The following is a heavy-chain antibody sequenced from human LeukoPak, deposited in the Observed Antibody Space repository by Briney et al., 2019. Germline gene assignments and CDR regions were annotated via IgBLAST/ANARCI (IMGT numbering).Heavy chain of an antibody. CDR1: AFTFSSYW. D-gene: IGHD3-10*02. CDR2: INRDESEK. CDR3: AELGITMIGGV. Sequence: SGGSLRLSCAASAFTFSSYWMTWVRQAPGKGLEWVANINRDESEKYCVDSVKGRFTISRDNAKNSLYLQMNSLRAEDTAVYYCAELGITMIGGVWGKGTTVTISS. V-gene: IGHV3-7*01. J-gene: IGHJ6*04.